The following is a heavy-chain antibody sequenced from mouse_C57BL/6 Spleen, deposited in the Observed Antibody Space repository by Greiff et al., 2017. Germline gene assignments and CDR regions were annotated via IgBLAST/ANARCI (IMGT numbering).Heavy chain of an antibody. V-gene: IGHV5-9-1*02. J-gene: IGHJ4*01. Sequence: EVKLMESGEGLVKPGGSLKLSCAASGFTFSSYAMSWVRQTPEKRLEWVAYISSGGDYIYYADTVKGRFTISRDNARNTLYLQMSSLKSEDTAMYYCTRDTAPVVVPYAMDYWGQGTSVTVSS. CDR3: TRDTAPVVVPYAMDY. CDR1: GFTFSSYA. CDR2: ISSGGDYI. D-gene: IGHD1-1*01.